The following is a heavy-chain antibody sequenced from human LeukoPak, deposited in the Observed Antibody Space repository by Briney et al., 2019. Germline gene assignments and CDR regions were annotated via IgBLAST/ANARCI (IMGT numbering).Heavy chain of an antibody. V-gene: IGHV4-4*02. Sequence: SETLSLTCAVSGGSISSSNWWSWIRQPPGKGLEWIGEIYHSGSTNYNPSLKSRVTISLDTSKNQFSLRLTSVTAADTAVYSCARTLYYDSSGYYQYYFDYWGQGTLVTVSS. CDR2: IYHSGST. CDR3: ARTLYYDSSGYYQYYFDY. D-gene: IGHD3-22*01. CDR1: GGSISSSNW. J-gene: IGHJ4*02.